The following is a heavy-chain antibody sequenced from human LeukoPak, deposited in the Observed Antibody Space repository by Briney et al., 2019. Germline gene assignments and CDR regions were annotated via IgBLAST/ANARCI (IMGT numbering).Heavy chain of an antibody. CDR2: IIPIFGTA. CDR1: GGTFSSYA. Sequence: ASVKVSCKASGGTFSSYAISWVRQAPGQGLEWMGGIIPIFGTANYAQKFQGRVTITADESTSTAYMELSSLRSEDTAVYYCAREPEKGYCSGGSCHGHFDYWGQGTLVTVSS. V-gene: IGHV1-69*13. J-gene: IGHJ4*02. D-gene: IGHD2-15*01. CDR3: AREPEKGYCSGGSCHGHFDY.